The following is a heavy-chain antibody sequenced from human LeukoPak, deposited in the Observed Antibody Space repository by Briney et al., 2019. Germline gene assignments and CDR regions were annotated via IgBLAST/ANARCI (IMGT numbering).Heavy chain of an antibody. Sequence: SETLSLTCAVYGWSFNDYYWNWIRQPPGKGLEWIGEINARGDTNFNPSLKSRVTISVDTSKSQFSLRLTSMIAADTAVYYCARGRTHPGIAVSWRGLRYYFDYWGQGTLVTVSS. CDR2: INARGDT. J-gene: IGHJ4*02. CDR3: ARGRTHPGIAVSWRGLRYYFDY. V-gene: IGHV4-34*01. D-gene: IGHD6-19*01. CDR1: GWSFNDYY.